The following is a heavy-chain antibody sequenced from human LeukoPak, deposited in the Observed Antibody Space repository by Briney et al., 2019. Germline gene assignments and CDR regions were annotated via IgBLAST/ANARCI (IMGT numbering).Heavy chain of an antibody. V-gene: IGHV4-59*01. Sequence: SGALSLTCIVPGGSISSDHWNCIRQTPGKGLEWIGCIYYSGRNYYNPSLKSRVTISVDMSKSQFSLRLTSVTAADTAVYYCARKNDFEIWGQGTLVTVSS. D-gene: IGHD2/OR15-2a*01. CDR1: GGSISSDH. CDR2: IYYSGRN. CDR3: ARKNDFEI. J-gene: IGHJ3*02.